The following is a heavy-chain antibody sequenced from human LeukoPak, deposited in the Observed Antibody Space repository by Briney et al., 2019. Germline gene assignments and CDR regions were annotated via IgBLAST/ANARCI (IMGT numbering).Heavy chain of an antibody. J-gene: IGHJ6*02. D-gene: IGHD3-22*01. CDR2: IYSGGST. V-gene: IGHV3-66*01. CDR3: AREDGYYYDSSGYYLFGMDV. Sequence: PGGSLRLSCAASGFTVSSNYMSWVRQAPGKGLEWVSDIYSGGSTYYADSVKGRFTISRDNSKNTLYLQMTSLRANDTAVYYCAREDGYYYDSSGYYLFGMDVWGQGTTVTVSS. CDR1: GFTVSSNY.